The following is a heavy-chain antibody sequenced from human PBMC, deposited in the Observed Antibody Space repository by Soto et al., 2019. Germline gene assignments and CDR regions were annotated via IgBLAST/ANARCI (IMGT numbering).Heavy chain of an antibody. CDR1: GDRFTDYD. D-gene: IGHD3-9*01. CDR2: VSPDSGNA. CDR3: EVTTGY. V-gene: IGHV1-8*01. J-gene: IGHJ4*02. Sequence: GTSVKLSCETCGDRFTDYDINWVRQAPRQGLEWMGWVSPDSGNAGYAQQFQGRVSMTSDTSTSTVYMELTSLRSEDTAVYFCEVTTGYWGQGTMVTVSS.